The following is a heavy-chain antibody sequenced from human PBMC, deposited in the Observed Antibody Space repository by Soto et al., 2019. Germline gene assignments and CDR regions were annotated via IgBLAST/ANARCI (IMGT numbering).Heavy chain of an antibody. CDR3: ARVGPWVPYYYDSSPYTFENWFDP. Sequence: SETLSLTCAVSGYSIRSGYFWGWIRQPPGKGLEWIGSMYHSGITYYNLSLKSRVTISVDTSKNQLSLKLSSVTAADTAVYYCARVGPWVPYYYDSSPYTFENWFDPWGQGTLVTVSS. D-gene: IGHD3-22*01. V-gene: IGHV4-38-2*01. CDR2: MYHSGIT. CDR1: GYSIRSGYF. J-gene: IGHJ5*02.